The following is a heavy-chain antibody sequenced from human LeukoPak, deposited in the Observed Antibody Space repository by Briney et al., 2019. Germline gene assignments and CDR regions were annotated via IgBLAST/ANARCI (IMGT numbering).Heavy chain of an antibody. CDR3: ARDAVTGYSSGWYKPFPFDY. D-gene: IGHD6-19*01. J-gene: IGHJ4*02. Sequence: GGSLRLSCAASGFTFDDYAMHWVRQAPGKGLEWVSSIRSSSSYLFFADSVKGRFTISRDNTKNSLYLQMNSLRVDDTAVYYCARDAVTGYSSGWYKPFPFDYWGQGSLVTVSS. V-gene: IGHV3-21*01. CDR1: GFTFDDYA. CDR2: IRSSSSYL.